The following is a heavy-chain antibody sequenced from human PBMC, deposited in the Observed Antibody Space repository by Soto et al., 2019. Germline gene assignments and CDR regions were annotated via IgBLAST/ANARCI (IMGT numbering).Heavy chain of an antibody. CDR1: GFIFSSYG. CDR2: ISYDGSNK. J-gene: IGHJ4*02. D-gene: IGHD1-1*01. V-gene: IGHV3-30*18. Sequence: QVQLVESGGGVVQPGRSLRLSCAASGFIFSSYGMHWVRQAPGKGLEWVAVISYDGSNKYYADSVKGRFTISRDNSKNTLYLQMNSLRAEDTAVYYCAKDRAGKQEDYWGQGTLVTVSS. CDR3: AKDRAGKQEDY.